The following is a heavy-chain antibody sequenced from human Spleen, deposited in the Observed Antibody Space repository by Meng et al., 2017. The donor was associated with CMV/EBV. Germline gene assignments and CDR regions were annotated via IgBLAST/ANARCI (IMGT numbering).Heavy chain of an antibody. CDR1: GFTFRSYW. D-gene: IGHD2-2*01. Sequence: GESLKISCAASGFTFRSYWMNWVRQVPGKGLEWVANIKQDGSEKYYVDSVKGRFTISRDNAKTSLYLQMNSLRAEDTAVYYCARDDQLLFKGNPRNYGMDVWGQGTTVTVSS. V-gene: IGHV3-7*01. CDR3: ARDDQLLFKGNPRNYGMDV. J-gene: IGHJ6*02. CDR2: IKQDGSEK.